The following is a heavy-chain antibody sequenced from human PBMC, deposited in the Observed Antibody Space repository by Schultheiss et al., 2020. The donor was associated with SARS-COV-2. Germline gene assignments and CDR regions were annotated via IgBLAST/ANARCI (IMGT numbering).Heavy chain of an antibody. V-gene: IGHV3-23*01. CDR1: GFTLSSYR. Sequence: GESLKISCAASGFTLSSYRMNWVRQAPGKGLEWVSAISGSGGSTYYADSVKGRFTISRDNSKNTLYLQMNSLRAEDAAVYYCATQRFCPGGVCLWGNDYWGQGTLVTVSS. CDR2: ISGSGGST. D-gene: IGHD2-8*02. J-gene: IGHJ4*02. CDR3: ATQRFCPGGVCLWGNDY.